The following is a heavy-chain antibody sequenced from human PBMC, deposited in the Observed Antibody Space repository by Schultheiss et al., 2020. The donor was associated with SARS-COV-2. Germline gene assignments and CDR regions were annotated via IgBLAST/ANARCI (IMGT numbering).Heavy chain of an antibody. CDR2: IWYDGSNK. Sequence: GGSLRLSCAASGVTFSSYAMHWVRQAPGKGLEWVAVIWYDGSNKYYADSVKGRFTISRDNSKNTLYLQMNSLRAEDTAVYYCARGGYCSGGSCFNFDYWGQGTLVTVSS. V-gene: IGHV3-33*01. CDR1: GVTFSSYA. J-gene: IGHJ4*02. D-gene: IGHD2-15*01. CDR3: ARGGYCSGGSCFNFDY.